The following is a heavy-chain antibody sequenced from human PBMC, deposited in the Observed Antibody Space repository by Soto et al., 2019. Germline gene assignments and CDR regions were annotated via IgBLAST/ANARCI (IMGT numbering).Heavy chain of an antibody. D-gene: IGHD2-2*01. V-gene: IGHV4-31*03. CDR3: ASSSTSLGMDV. CDR2: IYYSRST. Sequence: QVQLLESAPGLVETSQTLSLTCTVSGGSMSSGDYYWIWLLLHPGKGLEWIGYIYYSRSTYSNPSLRSRDTISVDTSKNQCSLKLCSVTAAGTAVYYCASSSTSLGMDVWGQGTTVTVSS. CDR1: GGSMSSGDYY. J-gene: IGHJ6*02.